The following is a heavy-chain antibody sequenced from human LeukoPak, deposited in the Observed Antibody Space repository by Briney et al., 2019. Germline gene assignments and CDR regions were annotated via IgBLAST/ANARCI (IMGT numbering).Heavy chain of an antibody. D-gene: IGHD5-24*01. V-gene: IGHV5-51*01. J-gene: IGHJ3*01. CDR3: ARSPADGYTYGVDDF. CDR2: IYPGHSET. Sequence: GESLKISCKGSGYSFNDYWIGWVRQMPGKGLEWMGIIYPGHSETRYSPSFQGQVTISADKSISTAYLQWSSLKASDTATYFCARSPADGYTYGVDDFWGQGTLVTVSS. CDR1: GYSFNDYW.